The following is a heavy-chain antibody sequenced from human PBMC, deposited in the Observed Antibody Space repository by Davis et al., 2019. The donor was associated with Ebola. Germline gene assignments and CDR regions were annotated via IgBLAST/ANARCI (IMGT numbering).Heavy chain of an antibody. CDR3: SKGGGYDYVWGSYRYLDAFDI. CDR1: GGSFSGYY. D-gene: IGHD3-16*02. Sequence: GSLRLSCAVYGGSFSGYYWSWIRQPPGKGLEWIGEINHSGSTNYNPSLKSRVTISVDTSKNQFSLKLSSVTAADTAVYYCSKGGGYDYVWGSYRYLDAFDIWGQGTMVTVSS. CDR2: INHSGST. J-gene: IGHJ3*02. V-gene: IGHV4-34*01.